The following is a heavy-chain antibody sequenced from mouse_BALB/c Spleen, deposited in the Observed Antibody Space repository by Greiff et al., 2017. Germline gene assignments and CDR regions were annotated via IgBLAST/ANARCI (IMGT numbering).Heavy chain of an antibody. Sequence: VQLQQSGTVLARPGASVKMSCKASGYTFTSYWMHWVKQRPGQGLEWIGAIYPGNSDTSYNQKFKGKAKLTAVTSTSTAYMELSSLTNEDSAVYYCTRGDDGYYDAMDYWGQGTSVTVSS. CDR1: GYTFTSYW. CDR2: IYPGNSDT. V-gene: IGHV1-5*01. D-gene: IGHD2-3*01. CDR3: TRGDDGYYDAMDY. J-gene: IGHJ4*01.